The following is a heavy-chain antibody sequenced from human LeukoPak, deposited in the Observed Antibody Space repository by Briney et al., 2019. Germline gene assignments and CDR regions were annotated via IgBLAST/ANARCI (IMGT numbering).Heavy chain of an antibody. Sequence: GGSLRLSCATSGFTFSTYIMNWVRQAPGKGLEWVSSISTSSSYIYYADSVKGRFTISRDNAKNSLYLQMNSLRAEDTAVYFCARDTSSSGSGFENWGQGTLVTVSS. CDR1: GFTFSTYI. D-gene: IGHD3-10*01. CDR3: ARDTSSSGSGFEN. CDR2: ISTSSSYI. V-gene: IGHV3-21*01. J-gene: IGHJ4*02.